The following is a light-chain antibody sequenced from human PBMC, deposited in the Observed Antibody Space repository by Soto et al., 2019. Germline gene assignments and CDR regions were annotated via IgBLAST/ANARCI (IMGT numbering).Light chain of an antibody. V-gene: IGLV1-51*01. CDR3: GSWDSSLSAYV. CDR2: DDN. J-gene: IGLJ1*01. Sequence: QAVVTQPPSVSAAPGQKVTISCSGSSSNIGGNSVSWYQQLPGSAPKLIIYDDNKRPSGIPYRFSGSKSGTSATLSITGFQTGDEADYYCGSWDSSLSAYVFGTGTKVTVL. CDR1: SSNIGGNS.